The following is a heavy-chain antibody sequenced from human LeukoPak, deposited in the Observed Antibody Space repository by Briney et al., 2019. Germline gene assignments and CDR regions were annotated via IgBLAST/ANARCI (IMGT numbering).Heavy chain of an antibody. CDR1: GFTFSTYA. J-gene: IGHJ4*02. CDR3: ATHSFDY. CDR2: ISDDGTKQ. V-gene: IGHV3-30*04. Sequence: GGSLRLSCAASGFTFSTYAMHWVRQAPGKGLEWVATISDDGTKQFYADAVKGRFTISRYNTKNTLYLQMSSLRTEDTAMYYCATHSFDYWGQGTLVTVSS.